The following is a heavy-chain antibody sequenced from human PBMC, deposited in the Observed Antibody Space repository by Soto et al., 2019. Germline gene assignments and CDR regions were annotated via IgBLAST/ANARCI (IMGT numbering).Heavy chain of an antibody. Sequence: PGGSLRLSXAASGFTFSSYEMNWVRQAPGKGLEWVSYISSSGSTIYYADSVKGRFTISRDNAKNSLYLQMNSLRAEDTAVYYCASRPEYDFWSGYYGYWGQGTLVT. V-gene: IGHV3-48*03. CDR3: ASRPEYDFWSGYYGY. CDR2: ISSSGSTI. D-gene: IGHD3-3*01. CDR1: GFTFSSYE. J-gene: IGHJ4*02.